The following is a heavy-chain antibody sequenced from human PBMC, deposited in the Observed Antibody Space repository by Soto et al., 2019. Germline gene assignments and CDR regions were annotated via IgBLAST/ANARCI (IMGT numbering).Heavy chain of an antibody. CDR1: GVSFSGYY. V-gene: IGHV4-34*01. CDR2: INHSGST. Sequence: SETLSLTCAVYGVSFSGYYWIWIRQPPGKGLEWIGEINHSGSTNYNPSLKSRVTISVDTSKNQFSLKLSSVTAADTAVYYCARGGIAARPYYYYYMDVWGKGTTVTVSS. J-gene: IGHJ6*03. CDR3: ARGGIAARPYYYYYMDV. D-gene: IGHD6-6*01.